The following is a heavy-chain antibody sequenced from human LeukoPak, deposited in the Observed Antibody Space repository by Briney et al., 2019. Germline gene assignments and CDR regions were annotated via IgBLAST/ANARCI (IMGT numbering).Heavy chain of an antibody. CDR2: ISSSSTI. Sequence: GGSLRLSCAASGFTFSSYSMNWVRQAPGKELEWVSYISSSSTIYYADSVKGRFTISRDNAKNSLYLQMNSLRAEDTAVYYCARDWGGSDGIDYWGQGTLVTVSS. D-gene: IGHD1-26*01. CDR1: GFTFSSYS. CDR3: ARDWGGSDGIDY. V-gene: IGHV3-48*04. J-gene: IGHJ4*02.